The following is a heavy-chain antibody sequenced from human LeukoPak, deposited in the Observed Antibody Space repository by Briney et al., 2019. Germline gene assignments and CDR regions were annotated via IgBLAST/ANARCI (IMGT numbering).Heavy chain of an antibody. D-gene: IGHD3-16*01. CDR1: GGSISSNSYY. V-gene: IGHV4-61*01. CDR2: IYYSGST. Sequence: KPSETLSLTCTVSGGSISSNSYYWSWIRQPPGKGLEWIGYIYYSGSTNYNPSLKSRVTISVDTSKNQFSLKLSSVTAADTAVYYCARETSQKGAHYMDVWGKGTTVTISS. CDR3: ARETSQKGAHYMDV. J-gene: IGHJ6*03.